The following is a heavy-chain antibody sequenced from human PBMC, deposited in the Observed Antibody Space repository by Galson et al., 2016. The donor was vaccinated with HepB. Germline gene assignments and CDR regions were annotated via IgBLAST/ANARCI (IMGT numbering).Heavy chain of an antibody. CDR1: GFTFSGYG. D-gene: IGHD3-3*01. V-gene: IGHV3-30*18. CDR3: AKDRESGYYYYYYYYGMDV. J-gene: IGHJ6*02. CDR2: ISYDGSNK. Sequence: SLRLSCAASGFTFSGYGMHWVRQAPGKGLEWVAVISYDGSNKYYADSVKGRFTISRDNSKNTLYLQMNSLRAEDTAVYYCAKDRESGYYYYYYYYGMDVWGQGTTVTVSS.